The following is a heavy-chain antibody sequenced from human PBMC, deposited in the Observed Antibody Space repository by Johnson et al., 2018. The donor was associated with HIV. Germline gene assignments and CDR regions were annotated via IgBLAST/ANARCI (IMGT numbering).Heavy chain of an antibody. D-gene: IGHD1-26*01. Sequence: EVQVVESGGVVVQPGGSLRLSCAASGFTFDDYTMHWVRQAPGKGLEWVSLMSWDGGSTYYADSVKSRFAISRDNSKNSLYLQMNSLITAETALHYCAKGALGWELVLEAFDIWGQGTMVTVSS. CDR3: AKGALGWELVLEAFDI. CDR1: GFTFDDYT. J-gene: IGHJ3*02. V-gene: IGHV3-43*01. CDR2: MSWDGGST.